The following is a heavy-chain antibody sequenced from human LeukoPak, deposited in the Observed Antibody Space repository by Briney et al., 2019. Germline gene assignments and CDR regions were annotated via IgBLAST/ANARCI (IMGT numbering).Heavy chain of an antibody. J-gene: IGHJ4*02. V-gene: IGHV4-4*02. D-gene: IGHD5-18*01. CDR1: GSXXXXNW. CDR3: ARDRGGYTYSHDY. Sequence: GSXXXXNWXXXXXXXXXXXXXWIGEIYHDGSTNYNPSLKSRVAISMDKSKNQLSLKLNFVTAADTAVYYCARDRGGYTYSHDYWGQGTLVTVSS. CDR2: IYHDGST.